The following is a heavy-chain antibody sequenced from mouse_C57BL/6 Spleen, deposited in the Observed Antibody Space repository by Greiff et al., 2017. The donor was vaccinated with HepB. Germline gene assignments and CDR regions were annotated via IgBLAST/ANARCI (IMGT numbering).Heavy chain of an antibody. V-gene: IGHV5-4*01. CDR3: ARETEVGWYFDV. Sequence: EVQLQESGGGLVKPGGSLKLSCAASGFTFSSYAMSWVRQTPEKRLEWVATISDGGSYTYYPDNVKGRFTISRDNAKNNLYLQMSHLKSEDTAMYYCARETEVGWYFDVWGTGTTVTVSS. CDR2: ISDGGSYT. D-gene: IGHD1-1*01. CDR1: GFTFSSYA. J-gene: IGHJ1*03.